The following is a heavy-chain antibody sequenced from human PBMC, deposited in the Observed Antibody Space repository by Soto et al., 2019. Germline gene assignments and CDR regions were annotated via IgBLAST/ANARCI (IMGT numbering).Heavy chain of an antibody. CDR2: ISGFNGQT. CDR3: ARVDPRGVAVVRDY. V-gene: IGHV1-18*01. CDR1: GNTFASHG. Sequence: QVQLVQSGPEVKKPGASVKVSCKASGNTFASHGFSWVRQAPGQGLEWMGWISGFNGQTNYALKCRGRVTLTTDTSTSTAYMELRSLRSGDTAVYFCARVDPRGVAVVRDYWGQGTLVTVSS. D-gene: IGHD3-10*01. J-gene: IGHJ4*02.